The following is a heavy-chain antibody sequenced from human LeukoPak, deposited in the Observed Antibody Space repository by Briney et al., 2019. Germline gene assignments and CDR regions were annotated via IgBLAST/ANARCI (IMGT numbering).Heavy chain of an antibody. CDR3: AKDNDILTGYYRASLGI. V-gene: IGHV3-9*01. CDR2: ISWNSGSI. Sequence: GGSLRLSCAASGFTFDDYAMHWVRQAPGKGLEWVSGISWNSGSIGYADSVKGRFSISRDNAKNSLYLQMNSLRAEDTALYYCAKDNDILTGYYRASLGIWGQGTLVTVSS. CDR1: GFTFDDYA. D-gene: IGHD3-9*01. J-gene: IGHJ4*02.